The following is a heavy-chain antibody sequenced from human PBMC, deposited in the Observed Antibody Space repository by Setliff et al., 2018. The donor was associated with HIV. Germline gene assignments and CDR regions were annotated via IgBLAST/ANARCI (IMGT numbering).Heavy chain of an antibody. D-gene: IGHD5-18*01. CDR2: INAGSGDI. CDR1: GFSFLDYA. J-gene: IGHJ3*01. Sequence: ASVKVSCKASGFSFLDYAVHWLRQAPGQSLEWMGWINAGSGDIQSSLKFQGRVTITWDTLTSTAYMELKRLRPEDTGIYYCARVKNMMVNDAFDVWGQGTMVTVSS. CDR3: ARVKNMMVNDAFDV. V-gene: IGHV1-3*01.